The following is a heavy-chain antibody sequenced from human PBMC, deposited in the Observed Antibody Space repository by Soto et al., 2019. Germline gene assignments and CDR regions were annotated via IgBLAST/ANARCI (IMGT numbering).Heavy chain of an antibody. CDR1: GYTFTSYD. J-gene: IGHJ5*01. D-gene: IGHD7-27*01. CDR3: TGGPPNSGFDS. V-gene: IGHV1-8*01. CDR2: MSPKTANT. Sequence: ASVKGSCKASGYTFTSYDINWVRQTAGQGLEWMGWMSPKTANTGYAQKFQGRVTMTRSTSISTAYMELSSLTSEDTAVYYCTGGPPNSGFDSWGQGTPVTVSS.